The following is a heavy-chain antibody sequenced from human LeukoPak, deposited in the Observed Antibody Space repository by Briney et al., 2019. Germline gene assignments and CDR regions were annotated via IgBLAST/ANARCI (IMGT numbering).Heavy chain of an antibody. J-gene: IGHJ2*01. CDR1: GFTFSSYA. CDR2: ISGSGGST. CDR3: CLCSTNWYFDL. V-gene: IGHV3-23*01. D-gene: IGHD2-2*01. Sequence: PGGSLRLSCAASGFTFSSYAMSWVRQAPGKGLEWVLAISGSGGSTYYADSVKGRFTISRDNSKNTLYLQMNSLRAEDTAVYYCCLCSTNWYFDLWGRGTLVTVSS.